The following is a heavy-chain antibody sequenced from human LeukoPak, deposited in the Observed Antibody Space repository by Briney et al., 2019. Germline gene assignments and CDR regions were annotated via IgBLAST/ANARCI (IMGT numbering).Heavy chain of an antibody. J-gene: IGHJ4*02. Sequence: GGSLRLSCAASGFTFSNYWMTWVRQAPGKGLEWVANIKQDGSEKYYVDSVKGRFTISRDNAKNSLYLQMNSLRADDTAVYYCARDRGYCTSTSCPLFDYWGQGTRVTVSS. CDR2: IKQDGSEK. V-gene: IGHV3-7*03. CDR3: ARDRGYCTSTSCPLFDY. CDR1: GFTFSNYW. D-gene: IGHD2-2*01.